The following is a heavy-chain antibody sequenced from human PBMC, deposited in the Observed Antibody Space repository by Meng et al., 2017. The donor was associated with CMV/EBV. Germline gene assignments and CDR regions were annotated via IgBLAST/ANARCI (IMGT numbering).Heavy chain of an antibody. Sequence: GESLKISCADSGFTFSSYAMSWVRQAPGKGLEWVSVIYSGGSSTYYADSVKGRFTISRDNSKNTLYLQMNSLRAEDTAVYYCAKDNSSYDSSGYLDYWGQGTLVTVSS. J-gene: IGHJ4*02. CDR1: GFTFSSYA. CDR3: AKDNSSYDSSGYLDY. CDR2: IYSGGSST. V-gene: IGHV3-23*03. D-gene: IGHD3-22*01.